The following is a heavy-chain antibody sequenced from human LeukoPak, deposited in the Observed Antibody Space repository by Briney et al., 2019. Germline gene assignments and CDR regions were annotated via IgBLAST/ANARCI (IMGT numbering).Heavy chain of an antibody. CDR1: GFSFRGYG. D-gene: IGHD5-24*01. V-gene: IGHV3-30*02. CDR3: AKVEMATSPGGIDY. J-gene: IGHJ4*02. CDR2: IRYDESNK. Sequence: PGGSLRLSCAASGFSFRGYGMHWGRQAPGKGLGRGTFIRYDESNKYYADSAKGRFTISRDNSKNTLYLQMNSLRVEDTAMYYCAKVEMATSPGGIDYWGQGTLVTVSS.